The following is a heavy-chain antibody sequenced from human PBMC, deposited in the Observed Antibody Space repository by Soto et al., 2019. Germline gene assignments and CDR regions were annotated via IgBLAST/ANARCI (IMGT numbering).Heavy chain of an antibody. Sequence: QVQLVESGGGVVQRGGSLRLSCVASGFTLSAYAMHWVRQAPGKGLEWVAVISYDGSNKYYADSVKGRFTISRDNSKNTLYLQRNSLRTEDTSVYYCAREVYGDYPKYWGQGTLVTVSS. CDR2: ISYDGSNK. D-gene: IGHD4-17*01. CDR3: AREVYGDYPKY. V-gene: IGHV3-30-3*01. CDR1: GFTLSAYA. J-gene: IGHJ4*02.